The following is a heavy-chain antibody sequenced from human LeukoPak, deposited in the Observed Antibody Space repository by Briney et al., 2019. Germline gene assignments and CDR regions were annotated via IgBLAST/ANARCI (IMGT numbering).Heavy chain of an antibody. CDR3: ARGPNYDFWSYFDY. V-gene: IGHV3-30-3*01. D-gene: IGHD3-3*01. CDR2: ISYDGSNK. J-gene: IGHJ4*02. CDR1: GFTFSSYA. Sequence: PGRSLRLSCAASGFTFSSYAMHWVRQAPGKGLEWVAVISYDGSNKYYADFVKGRFTISRDNSKNTLYLQMNSLRAEDTAVYYCARGPNYDFWSYFDYWGQGTLVTVSS.